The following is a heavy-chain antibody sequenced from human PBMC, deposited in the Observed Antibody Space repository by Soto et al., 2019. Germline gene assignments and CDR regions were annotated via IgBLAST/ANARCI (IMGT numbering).Heavy chain of an antibody. CDR3: ARARLVVEGRFDY. Sequence: GGSLRLSCAASGFTFSDYYMSWIRQAPGKGLEWLSYISSTATYTNYADSVRGRFTISRDSAKNSLYLDMNGLRAEDTAVYYCARARLVVEGRFDYWGQGTLVTVSS. CDR1: GFTFSDYY. D-gene: IGHD3-22*01. V-gene: IGHV3-11*06. J-gene: IGHJ4*02. CDR2: ISSTATYT.